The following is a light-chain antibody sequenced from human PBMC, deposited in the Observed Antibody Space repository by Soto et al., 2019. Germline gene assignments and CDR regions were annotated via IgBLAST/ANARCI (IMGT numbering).Light chain of an antibody. Sequence: QSALSQPPSASGAPGQAVTISSPGTNSDICVYYFVSWYQHHPGKAPRLIIHVVVQRPSGVPDRFSASKALSTASLTASGLQAADEAHYFCTPYAGSNTYVFGSGTTVSVL. CDR1: NSDICVYYF. CDR2: VVV. J-gene: IGLJ1*01. CDR3: TPYAGSNTYV. V-gene: IGLV2-8*01.